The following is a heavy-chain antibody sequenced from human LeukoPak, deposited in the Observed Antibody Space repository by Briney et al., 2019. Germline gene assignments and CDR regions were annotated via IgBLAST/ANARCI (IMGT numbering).Heavy chain of an antibody. J-gene: IGHJ4*02. CDR3: ARGARAVLTGNYVFGGGYPGPDY. V-gene: IGHV1-8*01. CDR1: GYTFTSYD. Sequence: ASVKVSCKASGYTFTSYDINWVRQATGQGLKWMGWMNPNSGNTGYAQKFQGRVTMTRNTSISTAYMELSSLRSEATAVYYWARGARAVLTGNYVFGGGYPGPDYWGQGTLVTVSS. CDR2: MNPNSGNT. D-gene: IGHD3-3*01.